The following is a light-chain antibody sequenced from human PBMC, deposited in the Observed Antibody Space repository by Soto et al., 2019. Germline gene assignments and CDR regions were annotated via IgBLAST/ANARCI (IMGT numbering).Light chain of an antibody. J-gene: IGKJ1*01. V-gene: IGKV3-20*01. CDR3: QQYGGSPWT. Sequence: EIVLTQSPGTLSLSPGERATLACRASKSVSNSYLAWYQQKPGQAPRLLIYGASSRATGIPDRFSGSGSGTAFALTISRLEPEDFAVYHGQQYGGSPWTFGQGTKVDIK. CDR1: KSVSNSY. CDR2: GAS.